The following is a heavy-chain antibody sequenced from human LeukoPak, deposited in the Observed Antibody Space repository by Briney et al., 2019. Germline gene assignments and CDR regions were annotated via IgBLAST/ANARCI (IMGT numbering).Heavy chain of an antibody. CDR3: AKLYDSLPTDYFDY. V-gene: IGHV3-23*01. CDR2: ISGSGGST. Sequence: GGSLRLSCAASGFTFSSYAMSWVRQAPGKGLEWVSGISGSGGSTYYEDSVKGRLTISRDNSKHTLYLQMNSLRAEDTAVYYCAKLYDSLPTDYFDYWRQGTLVAVSS. J-gene: IGHJ4*02. CDR1: GFTFSSYA. D-gene: IGHD3-22*01.